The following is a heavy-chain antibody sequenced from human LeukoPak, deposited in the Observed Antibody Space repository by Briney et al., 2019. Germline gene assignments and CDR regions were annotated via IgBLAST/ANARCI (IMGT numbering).Heavy chain of an antibody. Sequence: PGGSLRLSCAASGFIFSSYSMNWVRQAPGKGLEWVSYISSSNTIYYADSVKGRFTISRDNAKNSLFLQMNSLRAEDTAVYYCARVGYYDFWSGLIPHTYYMDVWGKGTTVTVSS. J-gene: IGHJ6*03. CDR3: ARVGYYDFWSGLIPHTYYMDV. V-gene: IGHV3-48*01. D-gene: IGHD3-3*01. CDR1: GFIFSSYS. CDR2: ISSSNTI.